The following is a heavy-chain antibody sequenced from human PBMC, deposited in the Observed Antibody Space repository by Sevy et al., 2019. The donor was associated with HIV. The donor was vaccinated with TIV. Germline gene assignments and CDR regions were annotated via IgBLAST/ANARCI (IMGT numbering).Heavy chain of an antibody. CDR2: VDYTGGT. J-gene: IGHJ3*02. Sequence: SETLSLTCTVSGVSINSDHWNWIRQPPGKGLEWIGYVDYTGGTNYNPSLKNRVTISVDRTKNQFSLKLTSVTAADTAVYYCARRNDFDIWGQGTMVTVSS. CDR3: ARRNDFDI. CDR1: GVSINSDH. V-gene: IGHV4-59*08.